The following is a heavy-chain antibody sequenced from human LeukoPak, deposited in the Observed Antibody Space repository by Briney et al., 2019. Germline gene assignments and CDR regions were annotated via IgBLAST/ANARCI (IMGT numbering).Heavy chain of an antibody. Sequence: PGGSLRLSCAASGFTFSSYAMSWVRQAPGKGLEGVSAISGSGGSTYYADSVKGRFTISRDNSRNTLYLQMNSLRAEDTAVYYCAKMHGYSYGYAYYFDYWGQGTLVTVSS. V-gene: IGHV3-23*01. J-gene: IGHJ4*02. CDR3: AKMHGYSYGYAYYFDY. CDR2: ISGSGGST. CDR1: GFTFSSYA. D-gene: IGHD5-18*01.